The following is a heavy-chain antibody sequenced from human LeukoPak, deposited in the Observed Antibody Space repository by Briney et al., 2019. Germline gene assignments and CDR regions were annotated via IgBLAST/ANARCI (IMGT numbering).Heavy chain of an antibody. V-gene: IGHV4-59*01. CDR1: GGSLSSYY. CDR2: IDNTGST. Sequence: SETLSLTCTVSGGSLSSYYWTWIRQPPGKGLEWIGYIDNTGSTNFNPSLNGRVSISRDTTKNHFFLSLMSVTAADTAVYFCARGRVSSSTWYSTYYYYFYMDVWGKGTTVTVSS. J-gene: IGHJ6*03. CDR3: ARGRVSSSTWYSTYYYYFYMDV. D-gene: IGHD1-1*01.